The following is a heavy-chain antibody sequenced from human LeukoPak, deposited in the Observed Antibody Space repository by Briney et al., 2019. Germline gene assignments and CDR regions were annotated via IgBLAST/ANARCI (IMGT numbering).Heavy chain of an antibody. D-gene: IGHD4-17*01. V-gene: IGHV3-23*01. CDR2: ISGTGSTT. CDR3: AKTLTTVTILDAFDI. CDR1: GLTFSNYA. J-gene: IGHJ3*02. Sequence: GGSLRLSCAASGLTFSNYAMTWDRQVPGKGLEWVSGISGTGSTTNYADSVKGRFTISRDNSKNTLYLQMSSLRAEDMAVYYCAKTLTTVTILDAFDIWGQGTMVTVSS.